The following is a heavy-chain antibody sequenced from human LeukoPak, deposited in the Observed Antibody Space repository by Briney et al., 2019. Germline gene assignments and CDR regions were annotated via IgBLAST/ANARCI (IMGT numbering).Heavy chain of an antibody. D-gene: IGHD2-8*01. CDR1: GYSISSGYY. J-gene: IGHJ5*02. CDR2: IYHSGST. V-gene: IGHV4-38-2*02. Sequence: SGTLSLTCTVSGYSISSGYYWGWIRQPPGKGLEWVGSIYHSGSTYYNPSLKSRVTISVDTSKNQFSLKLSSVTAADTAVYYCARDVSLFKGFDPWGQGTLVTVSS. CDR3: ARDVSLFKGFDP.